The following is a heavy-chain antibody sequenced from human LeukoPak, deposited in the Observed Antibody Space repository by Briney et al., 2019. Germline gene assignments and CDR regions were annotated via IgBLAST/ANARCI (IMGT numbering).Heavy chain of an antibody. J-gene: IGHJ5*02. D-gene: IGHD5-24*01. V-gene: IGHV4-31*03. CDR3: ARGHPITSFDP. Sequence: SETLSLTCTVSGGSISSGGYYWSWIRQHPGKGLEWIGYIYYSGSTYYNPSLKSRVTISVDTSKNQFSLKLSSVTAADTAVYYCARGHPITSFDPWGQGTLVTVSS. CDR1: GGSISSGGYY. CDR2: IYYSGST.